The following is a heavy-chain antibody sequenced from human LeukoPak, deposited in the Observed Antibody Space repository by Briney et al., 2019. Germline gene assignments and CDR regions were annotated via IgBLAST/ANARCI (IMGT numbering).Heavy chain of an antibody. J-gene: IGHJ5*02. CDR1: GGSISSGGYY. V-gene: IGHV4-31*03. CDR3: ARVPRYYYDSSGHEQNWFDP. CDR2: IYYSGST. Sequence: SQTLSLTCTVSGGSISSGGYYWRWIRQHPGTGLEWIGYIYYSGSTYYNPSLKSRVTISVDTSKNQFSLKLSSVTAADTAVYYCARVPRYYYDSSGHEQNWFDPWGQGTLVTVSS. D-gene: IGHD3-22*01.